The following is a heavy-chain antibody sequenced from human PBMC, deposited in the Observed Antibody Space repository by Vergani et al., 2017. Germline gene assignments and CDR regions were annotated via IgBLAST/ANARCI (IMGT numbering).Heavy chain of an antibody. Sequence: QVHLVESGGGVGQPGRSLRLSCVVSGFTSRYYGMHWVRQAPGKGLEWVAVISYDGTQKYYADSVKGRFTISRANSKSTLYLQMNSLRTEDTAVYYCATKSCGTPGCQIGYFREWGQGTLVTVSS. CDR3: ATKSCGTPGCQIGYFRE. J-gene: IGHJ1*01. V-gene: IGHV3-30*03. D-gene: IGHD1-1*01. CDR1: GFTSRYYG. CDR2: ISYDGTQK.